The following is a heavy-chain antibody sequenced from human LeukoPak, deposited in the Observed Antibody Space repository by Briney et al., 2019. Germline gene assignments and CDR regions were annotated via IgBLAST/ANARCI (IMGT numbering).Heavy chain of an antibody. Sequence: GGTLRLSCAASGFTFSNAWKCWVRQAPGQGVEWVGRIKSKTDGGTTDYAAPVKGRFTISRDDSKTTLHLQMNSLKTEDTAVYYCTTGAGATFYYYYYKDVWGKGTTVTISS. CDR1: GFTFSNAW. V-gene: IGHV3-15*01. CDR3: TTGAGATFYYYYYKDV. CDR2: IKSKTDGGTT. J-gene: IGHJ6*03. D-gene: IGHD1-26*01.